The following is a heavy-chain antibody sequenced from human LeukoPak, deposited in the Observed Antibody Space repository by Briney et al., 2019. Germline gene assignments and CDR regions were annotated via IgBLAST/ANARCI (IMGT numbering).Heavy chain of an antibody. CDR1: GGSISSGSYY. V-gene: IGHV4-61*02. Sequence: SQTLSLTCTVSGGSISSGSYYWSWIRQPAGKGLEWIGRIYTSGSTNYNPSLKSRVTISVDTSKNQFSLKVSSVTAADTAVYYCASTITVTTDYWGQGTLVTVSS. D-gene: IGHD4-17*01. J-gene: IGHJ4*02. CDR3: ASTITVTTDY. CDR2: IYTSGST.